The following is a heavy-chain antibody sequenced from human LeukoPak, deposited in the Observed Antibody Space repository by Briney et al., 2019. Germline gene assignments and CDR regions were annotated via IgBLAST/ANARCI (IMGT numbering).Heavy chain of an antibody. CDR1: GFTFSSYS. Sequence: PGGSLRLSCAASGFTFSSYSMNWVRQAPGKGLEWVSYISSSSSTIYYADSVKGRFTISRDNAKNSLYLQMNSLRAEDTAVYYCARALVVPAAIAYYYYGMDVWGQGTTVTVSS. J-gene: IGHJ6*02. CDR2: ISSSSSTI. CDR3: ARALVVPAAIAYYYYGMDV. V-gene: IGHV3-48*01. D-gene: IGHD2-2*02.